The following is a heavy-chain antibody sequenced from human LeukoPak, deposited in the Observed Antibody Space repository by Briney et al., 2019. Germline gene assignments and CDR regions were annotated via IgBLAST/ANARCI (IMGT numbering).Heavy chain of an antibody. V-gene: IGHV1-46*03. CDR2: ISPSGAST. Sequence: GASVKVSCKASGYTFTRYYMHWVRQAPGQGLEWMGIISPSGASTSYAQKFQGRVTMTRDTSTSTVYMELSSLRSEDTAVYYCTVTGSWYQKRFDYWGQGTLVTVSS. D-gene: IGHD6-13*01. J-gene: IGHJ4*02. CDR1: GYTFTRYY. CDR3: TVTGSWYQKRFDY.